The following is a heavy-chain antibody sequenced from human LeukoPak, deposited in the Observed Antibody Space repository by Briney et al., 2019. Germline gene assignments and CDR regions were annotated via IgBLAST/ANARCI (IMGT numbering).Heavy chain of an antibody. J-gene: IGHJ6*04. Sequence: KTGGSLRLSCAASGFTFNNAWMSWVRQAPGKGLEWVGRIKSKTDGGTTDYGAPVKGRFTISRDDSKNTLYLQMNSLKTEDTAVYYCMWYYDSSGYYVWGKGTTVTVSS. V-gene: IGHV3-15*01. CDR3: MWYYDSSGYYV. CDR1: GFTFNNAW. D-gene: IGHD3-22*01. CDR2: IKSKTDGGTT.